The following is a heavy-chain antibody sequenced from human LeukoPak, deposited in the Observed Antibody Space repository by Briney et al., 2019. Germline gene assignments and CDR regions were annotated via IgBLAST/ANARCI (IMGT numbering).Heavy chain of an antibody. CDR1: GGSFSGYY. CDR3: ARGSITGTTRLDY. J-gene: IGHJ4*02. D-gene: IGHD1-7*01. CDR2: INHSGST. Sequence: SETLSLTCAVYGGSFSGYYWSWIRQPPGKGLEWIGEINHSGSTNYNPSLKSRVTISVDTSKNQFSLKLSSVTAADTAVYYCARGSITGTTRLDYWGRGTLVTVSS. V-gene: IGHV4-34*01.